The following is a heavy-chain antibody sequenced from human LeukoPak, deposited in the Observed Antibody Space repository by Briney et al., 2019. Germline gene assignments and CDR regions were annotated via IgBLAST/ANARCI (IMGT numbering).Heavy chain of an antibody. CDR1: GFPFDDYG. Sequence: PGGSLRLSCAASGFPFDDYGMSWVRQAPGKGLEWVSGISWNGGSTGYADSVKGRFTISRDNAKNSLYLQMNSLRAEDTALFYCARDAVLRSIAAAGYFDNWGQGTLVTVSS. D-gene: IGHD6-13*01. V-gene: IGHV3-20*04. J-gene: IGHJ4*02. CDR2: ISWNGGST. CDR3: ARDAVLRSIAAAGYFDN.